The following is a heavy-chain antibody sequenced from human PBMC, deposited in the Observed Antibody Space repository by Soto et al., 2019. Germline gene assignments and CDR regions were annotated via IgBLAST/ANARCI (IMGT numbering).Heavy chain of an antibody. V-gene: IGHV3-72*01. CDR1: AFTFSDHF. D-gene: IGHD3-16*02. CDR2: SRDKAHSYTT. J-gene: IGHJ4*02. Sequence: EVQLVESGEGLVQPGGSLRLSSEVSAFTFSDHFIDWVRKAPGKGLEWVGRSRDKAHSYTTEYAASVKGRFTISRDDSRNSLYLQMNSLKTEDTAVYYCARNLAYAGGYTFDYWGQGTLVTVSS. CDR3: ARNLAYAGGYTFDY.